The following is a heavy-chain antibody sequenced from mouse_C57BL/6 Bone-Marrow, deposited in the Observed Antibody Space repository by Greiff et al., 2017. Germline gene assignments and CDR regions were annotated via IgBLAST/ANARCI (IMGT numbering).Heavy chain of an antibody. CDR1: GFNINDYY. CDR2: IDPEDGET. D-gene: IGHD2-1*01. J-gene: IGHJ4*01. V-gene: IGHV14-2*01. Sequence: VQLQQSGAELVKPGASVKLSCTASGFNINDYYMHWVKQRPEQGLEWIGRIDPEDGETKYAPKFTGRATITADTSSNTAYLQLSSLTSEDTAVYYCARHYGNYPYAMGDWGQGTSVTVSA. CDR3: ARHYGNYPYAMGD.